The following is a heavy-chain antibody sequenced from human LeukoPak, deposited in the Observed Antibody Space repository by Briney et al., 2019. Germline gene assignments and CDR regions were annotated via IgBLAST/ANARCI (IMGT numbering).Heavy chain of an antibody. CDR2: ISDRGGGT. J-gene: IGHJ4*02. CDR1: GITLSNYG. D-gene: IGHD3/OR15-3a*01. CDR3: AKRGVVIRVVLVGFHKEAYYFES. Sequence: GGSLRLSCAVPGITLSNYGRSWVRKAPGKGREWVAGISDRGGGTKYADSVKGRFTISRDNPKNTLFLQMNSLRAEDTAVYFCAKRGVVIRVVLVGFHKEAYYFESWGQGALVTVSS. V-gene: IGHV3-23*01.